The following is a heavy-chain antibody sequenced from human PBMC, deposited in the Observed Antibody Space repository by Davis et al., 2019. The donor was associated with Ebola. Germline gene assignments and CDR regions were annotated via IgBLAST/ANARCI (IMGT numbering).Heavy chain of an antibody. V-gene: IGHV1-18*01. J-gene: IGHJ4*02. CDR1: GYRFTSYY. Sequence: ASVKVSCKASGYRFTSYYIAWVRQAPGQGLEWMGWISGYNGKTDYAQIVQGRVSMTVDTSTSTAYMEVRSLRSDDTALYFCARADPGDPEDYWGQGTVVTVSS. CDR3: ARADPGDPEDY. CDR2: ISGYNGKT.